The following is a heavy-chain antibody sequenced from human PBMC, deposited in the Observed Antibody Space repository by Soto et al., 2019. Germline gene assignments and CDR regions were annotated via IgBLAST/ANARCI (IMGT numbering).Heavy chain of an antibody. CDR3: AREAYGDRSTVGY. Sequence: QVQLVESGGGVVQPGRSLRLSCAASGFTFSSYAMHWVRQAPGKGLEWVAVISYDGSNKYYADSVKGRFTISRDNSKNTLYLQMNSLRAEDTAVYYCAREAYGDRSTVGYWGQGTLVTVSS. D-gene: IGHD4-17*01. V-gene: IGHV3-30-3*01. J-gene: IGHJ4*02. CDR2: ISYDGSNK. CDR1: GFTFSSYA.